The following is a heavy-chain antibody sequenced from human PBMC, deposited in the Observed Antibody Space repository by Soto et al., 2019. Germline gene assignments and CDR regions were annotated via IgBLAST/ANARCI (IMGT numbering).Heavy chain of an antibody. D-gene: IGHD2-21*02. V-gene: IGHV3-11*01. J-gene: IGHJ6*02. CDR3: ATTARGDRYNINCGRDV. CDR1: GFTFSDYY. Sequence: PGGSLRLSCAASGFTFSDYYLSLIRQAPGKGLEWVSCITRSGSTIYYADSVKGRFTISRDNAKNSLYRQINSLRAEDTAVYYCATTARGDRYNINCGRDVWAQGTTVTVSS. CDR2: ITRSGSTI.